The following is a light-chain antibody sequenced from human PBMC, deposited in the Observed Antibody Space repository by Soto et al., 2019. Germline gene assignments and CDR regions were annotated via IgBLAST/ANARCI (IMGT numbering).Light chain of an antibody. CDR2: GTS. J-gene: IGKJ3*01. Sequence: ESVLTQSPGTLSLSPGERATLSCRASQSVSSNYLAWYQQKPGQAPRLLIYGTSSRATGIPDKFSGSGSGTEFTLTINRLEPEDSAVYYCQQYGGSPIFTFGPGTKLEI. V-gene: IGKV3-20*01. CDR1: QSVSSNY. CDR3: QQYGGSPIFT.